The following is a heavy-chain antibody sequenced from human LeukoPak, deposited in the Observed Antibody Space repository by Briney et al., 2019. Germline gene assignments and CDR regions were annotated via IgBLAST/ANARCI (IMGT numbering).Heavy chain of an antibody. Sequence: PGGSLRLSCVGSGFTFRSHAMSWVRQAPEKGLEFVSGIYENGGTTYYADSVKGRFSMSRDNSKNTLYLQMNSLRAEDTALYYCAKDSDSSGSSTSPFDYWGQGTLVTVSS. D-gene: IGHD3-22*01. CDR2: IYENGGTT. V-gene: IGHV3-23*01. CDR1: GFTFRSHA. CDR3: AKDSDSSGSSTSPFDY. J-gene: IGHJ4*02.